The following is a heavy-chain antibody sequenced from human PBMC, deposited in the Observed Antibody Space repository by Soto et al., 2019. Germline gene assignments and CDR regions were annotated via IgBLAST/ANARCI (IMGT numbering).Heavy chain of an antibody. J-gene: IGHJ6*02. CDR1: GYTFTSYG. V-gene: IGHV1-18*01. Sequence: ASVKVSCKASGYTFTSYGISWVRQAPGQGLEWMGWISAYNGNTNYAQKLQGRVTMTTDTSTSTAYMELRSLRSDDTAVYYCARLRRDKRQYYYYGMDVWGQGTTVTVSS. CDR2: ISAYNGNT. D-gene: IGHD6-25*01. CDR3: ARLRRDKRQYYYYGMDV.